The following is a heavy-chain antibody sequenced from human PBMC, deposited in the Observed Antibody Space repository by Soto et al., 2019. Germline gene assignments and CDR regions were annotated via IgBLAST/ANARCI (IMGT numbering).Heavy chain of an antibody. D-gene: IGHD4-17*01. V-gene: IGHV1-69*06. CDR3: ARADYGDDVWFGY. J-gene: IGHJ4*02. CDR2: IIPIFGTA. Sequence: GSPLNLSWKAAGGTYSGYPGSRVRLAPGQGLEWMGGIIPIFGTANYAQKFQGRVTITADKSTSTAYMELSSLRSEDTAVYYCARADYGDDVWFGYCGQGTLVTLSS. CDR1: GGTYSGYP.